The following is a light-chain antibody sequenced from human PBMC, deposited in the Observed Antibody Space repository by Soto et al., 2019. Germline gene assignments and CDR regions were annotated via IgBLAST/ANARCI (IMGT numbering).Light chain of an antibody. CDR2: DVS. Sequence: QSVLTQPRSVSGSPGQSVTISCTGTGSDVGGYNFVSWYQQCPGKAPKLRIYDVSKRPSGVPDRFSGSKSGNTASLTISGLQAEDDADYYCCSYAGSYTVVFGGGTKVTVL. J-gene: IGLJ3*02. CDR3: CSYAGSYTVV. V-gene: IGLV2-11*01. CDR1: GSDVGGYNF.